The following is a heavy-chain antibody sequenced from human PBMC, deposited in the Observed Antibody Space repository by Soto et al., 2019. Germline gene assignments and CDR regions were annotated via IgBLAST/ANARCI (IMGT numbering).Heavy chain of an antibody. J-gene: IGHJ4*02. V-gene: IGHV5-51*01. D-gene: IGHD3-3*01. CDR3: ARGGVSTRTFDY. Sequence: RGESLKISCKGSGYNFAGYWIAWVRQMPGKGLELMGIIYPSDSDTRYRPSFQGQATISADKSISSAYLQWSSLRASDTAMYYCARGGVSTRTFDYWGQGTPVTVSS. CDR2: IYPSDSDT. CDR1: GYNFAGYW.